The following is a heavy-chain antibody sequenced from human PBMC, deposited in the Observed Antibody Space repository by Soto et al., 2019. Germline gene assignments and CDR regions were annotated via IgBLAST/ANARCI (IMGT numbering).Heavy chain of an antibody. CDR1: GYTFTSYA. CDR3: ARDLRGFLETNFDS. V-gene: IGHV1-3*01. D-gene: IGHD3-3*01. CDR2: INAGNGNT. Sequence: QVQLVQSGAEVKKPGASVKVSCKASGYTFTSYAMHWVRQAPGQRLEWMGWINAGNGNTKYSQKFQGRVTITRDTSASTAYMELSSLRSEDTAVYYCARDLRGFLETNFDSWGQGTLVTVSS. J-gene: IGHJ4*02.